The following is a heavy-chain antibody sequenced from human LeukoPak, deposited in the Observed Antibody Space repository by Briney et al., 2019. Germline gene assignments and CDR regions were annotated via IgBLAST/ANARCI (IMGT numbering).Heavy chain of an antibody. Sequence: GASVKVSCKASGYTFTSYGISWVRQAPGQGLEWMGWISADNGNTKYAQKLQGRVTMTTDTSTSTAYMELRSLRSDDTAVYYCARYIAARHNWFDPWGQGTLVTVSS. CDR2: ISADNGNT. V-gene: IGHV1-18*01. CDR3: ARYIAARHNWFDP. J-gene: IGHJ5*02. CDR1: GYTFTSYG. D-gene: IGHD6-6*01.